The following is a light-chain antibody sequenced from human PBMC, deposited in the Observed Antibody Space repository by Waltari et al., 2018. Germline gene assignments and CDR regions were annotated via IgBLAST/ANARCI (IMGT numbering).Light chain of an antibody. CDR3: DSWDSSGTHRV. V-gene: IGLV3-19*01. CDR2: GNN. J-gene: IGLJ2*01. CDR1: SLRSYY. Sequence: SSELTQDPAVSVALGQTVRIPCQGDSLRSYYVSWYQQKPGQAPVLVVYGNNNRPSGIPERISGSSSGNTASLTITGAQVEDEADYYCDSWDSSGTHRVFGGGTRLTVL.